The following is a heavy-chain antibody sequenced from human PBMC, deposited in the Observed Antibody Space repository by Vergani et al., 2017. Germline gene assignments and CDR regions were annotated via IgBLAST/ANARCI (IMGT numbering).Heavy chain of an antibody. D-gene: IGHD6-13*01. CDR3: AGVGGAAAGIWHDAFDI. V-gene: IGHV4-38-2*01. CDR2: NYHSGSN. Sequence: QVPLQESGPGLVKPSETLSLTCAVSGYSISSGYYWGWIRQPPGKGLECMGSNYHSGSNYYNPSLKSRVTISVDTAKNEFSLKLSSVTAADTAVYYCAGVGGAAAGIWHDAFDIWGQGTMVTVSS. J-gene: IGHJ3*02. CDR1: GYSISSGYY.